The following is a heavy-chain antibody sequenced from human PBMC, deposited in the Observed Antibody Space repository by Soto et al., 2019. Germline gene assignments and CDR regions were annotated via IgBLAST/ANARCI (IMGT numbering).Heavy chain of an antibody. CDR2: IKQDGSAK. V-gene: IGHV3-7*01. D-gene: IGHD6-13*01. CDR1: GFTSRNYW. CDR3: AGSTSSWGV. J-gene: IGHJ6*04. Sequence: EVQVVESGGGLVQPGGSLRLSCVASGFTSRNYWMNWVRQAPGKGLEWVAKIKQDGSAKNYADSVKGRYTISRDNAKNSLYLQLNSMRAEDTAVYYCAGSTSSWGVWGKGTTVTVSS.